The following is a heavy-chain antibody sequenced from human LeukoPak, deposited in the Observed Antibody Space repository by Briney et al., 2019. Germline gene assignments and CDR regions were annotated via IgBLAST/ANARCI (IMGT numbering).Heavy chain of an antibody. J-gene: IGHJ4*02. D-gene: IGHD3-10*01. V-gene: IGHV3-21*01. CDR1: GFIFSSYT. CDR2: ISSTSSYI. Sequence: KPGGSLRLSCAASGFIFSSYTMNRVRQAPGKGLEWVSSISSTSSYIYYADSVKGRFTISRDNAKNSLYLQMNSLRAEDTAVYYCARDFAGIGSYWGLGTLVTVSS. CDR3: ARDFAGIGSY.